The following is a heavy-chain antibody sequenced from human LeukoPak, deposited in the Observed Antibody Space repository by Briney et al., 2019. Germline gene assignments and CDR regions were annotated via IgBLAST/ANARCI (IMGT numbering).Heavy chain of an antibody. J-gene: IGHJ6*04. D-gene: IGHD3-3*01. CDR3: ASLGEGSFWSGYYGDV. V-gene: IGHV3-48*01. Sequence: QPGGSLRLSCAASGFTFSSYSMNWVRQAPGKGLEWVSYISSSSSTIYYADSVKGRFTISRDNAKNSLYLQMNSLRAEDTAVYYCASLGEGSFWSGYYGDVWGKGTTVTVSS. CDR2: ISSSSSTI. CDR1: GFTFSSYS.